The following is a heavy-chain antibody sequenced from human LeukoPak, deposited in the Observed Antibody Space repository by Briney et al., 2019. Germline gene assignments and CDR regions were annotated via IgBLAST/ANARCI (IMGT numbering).Heavy chain of an antibody. D-gene: IGHD4-17*01. CDR3: ARDPMWTYGALRAFDI. CDR1: GGSISSGGYY. CDR2: IYYSGST. J-gene: IGHJ3*02. Sequence: SQTLSLTCTVSGGSISSGGYYWSWIRQHPGKGLEWIGYIYYSGSTYHNPSLKSRVTISVDTSKNQFSLKLSSVTAADTAVYYCARDPMWTYGALRAFDIWGQGTMVTVSS. V-gene: IGHV4-31*03.